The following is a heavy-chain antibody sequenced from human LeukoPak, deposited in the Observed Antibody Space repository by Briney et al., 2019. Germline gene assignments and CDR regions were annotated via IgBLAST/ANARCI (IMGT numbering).Heavy chain of an antibody. CDR1: GYTITDYY. CDR3: ARGSPSYAQWHFDL. Sequence: GASVKVSCKASGYTITDYYLHWVRQAPGQGLEWMGWIIPNTGGTNYAQKFQDWVTMSSDTSISTAYTELSSLRSDDTAVYYCARGSPSYAQWHFDLWGRGTLVTVSS. V-gene: IGHV1-2*04. D-gene: IGHD2/OR15-2a*01. J-gene: IGHJ2*01. CDR2: IIPNTGGT.